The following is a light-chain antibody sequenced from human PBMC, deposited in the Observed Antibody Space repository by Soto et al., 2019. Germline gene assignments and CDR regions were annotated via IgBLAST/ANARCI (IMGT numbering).Light chain of an antibody. CDR2: AAS. V-gene: IGKV1-27*01. J-gene: IGKJ1*01. CDR1: QGISNY. CDR3: QNYNGAPWT. Sequence: DIQMTQSPSSLSASVGDRVTITCRASQGISNYLVWYQQKPGKVPKLLIYAASTLQSGVPSRFSGSGSGTDLSLTISSLQPEDVATYYCQNYNGAPWTFGQGTMVEIK.